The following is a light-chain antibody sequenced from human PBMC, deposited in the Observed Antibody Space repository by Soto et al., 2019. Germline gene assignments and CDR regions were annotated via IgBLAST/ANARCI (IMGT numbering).Light chain of an antibody. CDR3: QQFNNYPWT. J-gene: IGKJ1*01. CDR1: QSISSW. Sequence: DIQMTQSPSTLSASVGDRVTITCRASQSISSWLAWYQQKPGKAPKLLIYKASSLESGVPSRFSGSGSGTEFTLNISILEPYEFATYYCQQFNNYPWTFRQGTKVEIK. CDR2: KAS. V-gene: IGKV1-5*03.